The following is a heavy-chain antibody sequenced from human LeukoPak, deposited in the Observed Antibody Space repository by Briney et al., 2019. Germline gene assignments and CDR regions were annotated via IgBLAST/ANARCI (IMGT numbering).Heavy chain of an antibody. CDR3: SRGGSGSYYYYYYGMDV. CDR2: IKQDGSEK. J-gene: IGHJ6*02. V-gene: IGHV3-7*01. D-gene: IGHD3-10*01. Sequence: GGPLRLSCAASGFTFSSYWMSWARQAPGKGLEWVANIKQDGSEKYYVDSVKGRFTISRDNAKNSLYLQMNSLRAEDTAVYYCSRGGSGSYYYYYYGMDVWGQGTTVTVSS. CDR1: GFTFSSYW.